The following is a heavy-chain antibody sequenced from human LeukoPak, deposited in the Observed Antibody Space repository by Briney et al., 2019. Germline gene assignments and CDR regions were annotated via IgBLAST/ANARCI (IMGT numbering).Heavy chain of an antibody. CDR1: GYSFTSYW. J-gene: IGHJ6*03. V-gene: IGHV5-51*03. D-gene: IGHD3-3*01. CDR2: IYPGDSDT. CDR3: ARLLYYDFWSGYSTQSYMDV. Sequence: GESLKISCKGSGYSFTSYWTGWVRQMPGKGLEWMGIIYPGDSDTRYSPSFQGQVTISADKSISTAYLQWSSLKASDTAMYYCARLLYYDFWSGYSTQSYMDVWGKGTTVTVSS.